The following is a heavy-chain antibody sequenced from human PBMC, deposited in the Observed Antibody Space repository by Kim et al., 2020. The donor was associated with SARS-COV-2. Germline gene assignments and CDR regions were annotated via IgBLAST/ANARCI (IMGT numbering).Heavy chain of an antibody. CDR1: GYTFTGYY. Sequence: ASVKVSCKASGYTFTGYYMHWVRQAPGQGLEWMGWINPNSGGTNYAQKFQGRVTMTRDTSISTAYMELSRLRSDDTAVYYCARVITMIVSWFDPWGQGTLVTVSS. CDR3: ARVITMIVSWFDP. D-gene: IGHD3-22*01. V-gene: IGHV1-2*02. CDR2: INPNSGGT. J-gene: IGHJ5*02.